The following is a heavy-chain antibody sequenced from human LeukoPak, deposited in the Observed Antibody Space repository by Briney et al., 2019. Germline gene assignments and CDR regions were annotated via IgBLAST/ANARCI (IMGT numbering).Heavy chain of an antibody. J-gene: IGHJ4*02. CDR2: IYTSGST. CDR1: GGSISSSSYY. CDR3: ARHLLDTAMVTTAFDF. Sequence: RSSETLSLTCTVSGGSISSSSYYWSWIRQPAGKGLEWIGRIYTSGSTNYNPSLKSRVTMSVDASKNQFSLKLSSVTAADTAVYFCARHLLDTAMVTTAFDFWGQGTLVTVSS. V-gene: IGHV4-61*02. D-gene: IGHD5-18*01.